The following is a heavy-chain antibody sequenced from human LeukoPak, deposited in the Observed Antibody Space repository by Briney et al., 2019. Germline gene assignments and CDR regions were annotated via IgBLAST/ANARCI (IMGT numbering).Heavy chain of an antibody. CDR1: GFTFSSYG. CDR3: AKVGYCSGGSCYRKSAFFDY. J-gene: IGHJ4*02. Sequence: GGSLRLSCAASGFTFSSYGMHWVRQAPGKGLEWVAFIRYDGSNKYYANSVKGRFTISRDNSKNTLYLQMNSLRAEDTAVYYCAKVGYCSGGSCYRKSAFFDYWGQGTLVTVSS. CDR2: IRYDGSNK. D-gene: IGHD2-15*01. V-gene: IGHV3-30*02.